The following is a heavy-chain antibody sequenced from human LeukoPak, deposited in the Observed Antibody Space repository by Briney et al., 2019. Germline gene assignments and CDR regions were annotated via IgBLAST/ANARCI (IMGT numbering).Heavy chain of an antibody. CDR3: ARGPGYRGAFDI. Sequence: SETLSLTCTVSGGSISSGSSYWGWIRQPPGKGLEWIGEINHSGSTNYNPSLKSRVTISVDTSKNQFSLKLSSVTAADTAVYYCARGPGYRGAFDIWGQGTMVTVSS. CDR1: GGSISSGSSY. V-gene: IGHV4-39*07. D-gene: IGHD5-24*01. J-gene: IGHJ3*02. CDR2: INHSGST.